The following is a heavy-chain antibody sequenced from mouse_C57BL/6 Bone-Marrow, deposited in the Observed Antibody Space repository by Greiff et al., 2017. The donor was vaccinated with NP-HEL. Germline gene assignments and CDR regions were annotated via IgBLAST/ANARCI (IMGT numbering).Heavy chain of an antibody. D-gene: IGHD2-2*01. CDR2: IYPCGGSP. CDR3: ARRGTGYYYAMDY. V-gene: IGHV1-55*01. CDR1: GYTFTSYW. J-gene: IGHJ4*01. Sequence: VQLQQPGAELVKPGASVKMSCKASGYTFTSYWITWVKQRPGQGLEWIGDIYPCGGSPNSTEKFKRTATLTVAPSSSTAYMQLSSLTSEDSAVYYCARRGTGYYYAMDYWGQGTSVTVSS.